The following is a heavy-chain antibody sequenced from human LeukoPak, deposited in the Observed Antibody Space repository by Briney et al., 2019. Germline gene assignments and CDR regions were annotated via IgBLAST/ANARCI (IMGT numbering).Heavy chain of an antibody. D-gene: IGHD2-2*01. CDR2: IIPIFGTA. CDR3: ARDGGGYCSSTSCLNWFDP. V-gene: IGHV1-69*13. CDR1: GGTFSSYA. Sequence: ASVKVSCKASGGTFSSYAISWVRQAPGQGLEWMGGIIPIFGTANYAQKFQGRVTITADESTSTAYMELSRLRSDDTAVYYCARDGGGYCSSTSCLNWFDPWGQGTLVTVSS. J-gene: IGHJ5*02.